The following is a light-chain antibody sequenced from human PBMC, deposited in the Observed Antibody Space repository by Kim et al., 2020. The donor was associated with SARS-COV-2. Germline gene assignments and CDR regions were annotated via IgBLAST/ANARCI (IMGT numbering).Light chain of an antibody. V-gene: IGKV3-20*01. CDR1: QSVSSSY. J-gene: IGKJ1*01. CDR3: QQYGSSPPWT. Sequence: EIVLTQSPGTLSLSPGERATLSCRASQSVSSSYLAWYQQKPGQAPRLLIYGASTMATGIPDRFSGSGSGTDFTLTISRLEPEDFAVYYCQQYGSSPPWTFGPGTKVDIK. CDR2: GAS.